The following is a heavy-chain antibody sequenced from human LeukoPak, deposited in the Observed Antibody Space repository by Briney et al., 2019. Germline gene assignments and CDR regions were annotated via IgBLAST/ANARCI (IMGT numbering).Heavy chain of an antibody. CDR3: ARGVLGYCSSTSCYTLYYYYYMDV. J-gene: IGHJ6*03. V-gene: IGHV1-8*03. CDR2: MNPNSGNT. D-gene: IGHD2-2*02. CDR1: GYTFTSYD. Sequence: ASVKVSCKASGYTFTSYDINWVRQATGQGLEWMGWMNPNSGNTGYAQKFQGRVTITRNTSISTAYMELSSLRSEDTAVYYCARGVLGYCSSTSCYTLYYYYYMDVWGKGTTVTVSS.